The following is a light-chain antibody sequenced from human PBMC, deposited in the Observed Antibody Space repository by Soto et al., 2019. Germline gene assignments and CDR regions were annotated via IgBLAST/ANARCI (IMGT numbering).Light chain of an antibody. V-gene: IGKV3-20*01. CDR1: QSVSSSY. CDR3: QQYGSSLSLT. CDR2: GAS. J-gene: IGKJ4*01. Sequence: EIVLTHSPGTLALSPGERATLSFSSSQSVSSSYLAWYQQKPGQAPRLLIYGASNRATGIPDRFSGSGSGTDFTLTISRLEPEDFAVYYCQQYGSSLSLTFGGGTKVDIK.